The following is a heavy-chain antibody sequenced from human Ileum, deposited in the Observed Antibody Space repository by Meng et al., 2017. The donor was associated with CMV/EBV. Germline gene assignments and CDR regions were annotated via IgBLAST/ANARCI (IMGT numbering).Heavy chain of an antibody. CDR1: GGSVNNYY. CDR3: ARGPGASTREGFDY. V-gene: IGHV4-4*07. J-gene: IGHJ4*02. D-gene: IGHD1-26*01. Sequence: QGQLQEPGPGLVKPSETLSLTCTGSGGSVNNYYWSWIRQSAGKGLEWIGRFYSSDTYNYHPSLDSRVTMSLDTSKNQFSLNLRSVTAADTATYYCARGPGASTREGFDYWGLGTLVTVSS. CDR2: FYSSDTY.